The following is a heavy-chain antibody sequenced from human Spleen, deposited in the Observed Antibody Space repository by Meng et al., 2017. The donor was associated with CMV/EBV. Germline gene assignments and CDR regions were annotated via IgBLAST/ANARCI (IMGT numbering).Heavy chain of an antibody. Sequence: LRLSCTVSGGSISSSSYYWGWIRQPPGKGLEWIGSIYYSGSTYYNPSLKSRVTISVDTSKNQFSLKLSSGTAAYTAVYFCASTDSNHYYFDYWGQGTLVTVSS. V-gene: IGHV4-39*07. CDR3: ASTDSNHYYFDY. CDR1: GGSISSSSYY. J-gene: IGHJ4*02. CDR2: IYYSGST. D-gene: IGHD1-14*01.